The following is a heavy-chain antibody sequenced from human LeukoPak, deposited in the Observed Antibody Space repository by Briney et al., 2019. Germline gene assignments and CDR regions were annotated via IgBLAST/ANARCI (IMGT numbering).Heavy chain of an antibody. J-gene: IGHJ3*02. CDR1: GYTFTGYY. CDR3: ARDNSGVSSGALGHAFDI. Sequence: GASVKVSCKASGYTFTGYYMHWVRQAPGQGLEWMGWINPNSGGTNYAQKFQGRVTMTRDTSISTAYMELSRLRSDDTAVYYCARDNSGVSSGALGHAFDIWGRGTMVTVSS. CDR2: INPNSGGT. D-gene: IGHD6-19*01. V-gene: IGHV1-2*02.